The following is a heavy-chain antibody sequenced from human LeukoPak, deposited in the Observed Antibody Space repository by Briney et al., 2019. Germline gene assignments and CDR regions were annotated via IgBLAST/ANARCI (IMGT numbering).Heavy chain of an antibody. CDR2: ISGTGAGT. V-gene: IGHV3-23*01. CDR1: GFIFSNFA. CDR3: AELGITMIGGV. Sequence: PGGSLRLSCAASGFIFSNFAMTWVRQAPGKGLEWVSTISGTGAGTDSADSVKGRFTISRDNAKNSLYLQMNSLRAEDTAVYYCAELGITMIGGVWGKGTTVTISS. D-gene: IGHD3-10*02. J-gene: IGHJ6*04.